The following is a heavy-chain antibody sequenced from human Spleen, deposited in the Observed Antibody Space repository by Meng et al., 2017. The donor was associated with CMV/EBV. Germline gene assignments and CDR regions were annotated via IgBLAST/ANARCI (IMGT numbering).Heavy chain of an antibody. CDR3: ASGNYGDYYYYYGMDV. J-gene: IGHJ6*02. D-gene: IGHD4-17*01. CDR2: ISSSSSYI. CDR1: GFTFSDCS. Sequence: GESLKISCEASGFTFSDCSMNWVRQAPGKGLEWVSSISSSSSYIYYADSVKGRFTISRDNAKNSPYLQMNSLRAEDTAVYYCASGNYGDYYYYYGMDVWGQGTTVTVSS. V-gene: IGHV3-21*01.